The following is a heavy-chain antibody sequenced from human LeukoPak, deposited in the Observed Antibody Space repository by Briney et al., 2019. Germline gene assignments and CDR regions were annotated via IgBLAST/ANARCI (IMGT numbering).Heavy chain of an antibody. V-gene: IGHV3-23*01. CDR3: ARSKIQLWLSNDYGMDV. CDR2: ISGSGGST. J-gene: IGHJ6*02. CDR1: GFTFSSYA. D-gene: IGHD5-18*01. Sequence: PGGSLRLSCAASGFTFSSYAMSWVRQAPGKGLEWVSAISGSGGSTYYADSVKGRFTISRDNSKNTLYLQMNSLRSEDTAVYYCARSKIQLWLSNDYGMDVWGQGTTVTVSS.